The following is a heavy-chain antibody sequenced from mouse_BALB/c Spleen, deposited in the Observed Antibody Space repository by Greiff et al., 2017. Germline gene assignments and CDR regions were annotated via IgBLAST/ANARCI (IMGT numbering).Heavy chain of an antibody. CDR1: GFSLTGYG. Sequence: VQLVESGPGLVAPSQSLSITCTVSGFSLTGYGVNWVRQPPGKGLEWLGMIWGDGSTDYNSALKSRLSISKDNSKSQVFLKMNSLQTDDTARYYCARDLYYGNFLYAMDYWGQGTSVTVSS. CDR2: IWGDGST. D-gene: IGHD2-1*01. CDR3: ARDLYYGNFLYAMDY. J-gene: IGHJ4*01. V-gene: IGHV2-6-7*01.